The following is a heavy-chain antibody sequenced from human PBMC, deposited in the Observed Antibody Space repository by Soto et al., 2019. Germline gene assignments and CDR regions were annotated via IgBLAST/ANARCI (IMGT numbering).Heavy chain of an antibody. D-gene: IGHD6-19*01. CDR1: GFSLSTTGVG. CDR2: IYWDDDK. Sequence: SGPTLVNPTQTLTLTCTFSGFSLSTTGVGVGWIRQPPGKALEWLALIYWDDDKRYNPSLKSRLTITKDTSKNQVVLTMTNMDPLVTSLYYCLHRPRAVAGPLFDYLGQGTLVTLSS. J-gene: IGHJ4*02. CDR3: LHRPRAVAGPLFDY. V-gene: IGHV2-5*02.